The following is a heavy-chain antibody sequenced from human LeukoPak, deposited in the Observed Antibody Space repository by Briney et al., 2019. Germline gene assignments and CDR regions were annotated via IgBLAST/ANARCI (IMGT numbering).Heavy chain of an antibody. D-gene: IGHD3-16*02. CDR1: GGTFSSYA. CDR3: ARDGGNDYVWGSYRSRHYYYGMDV. V-gene: IGHV1-69*04. Sequence: SVKVSCKASGGTFSSYAISWVRQAPGQGLEWMGRIIPILGIANYAQKFQGRVTITADKSTSTAYMELSSLRSEDTAGYYCARDGGNDYVWGSYRSRHYYYGMDVWGQGTTVTVSS. CDR2: IIPILGIA. J-gene: IGHJ6*02.